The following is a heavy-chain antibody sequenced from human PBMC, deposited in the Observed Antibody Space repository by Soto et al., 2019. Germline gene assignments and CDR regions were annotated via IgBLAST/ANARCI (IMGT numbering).Heavy chain of an antibody. CDR2: INPNSGGT. J-gene: IGHJ6*02. V-gene: IGHV1-2*02. Sequence: GASVKVSCQASGYTFTGYYMHWVRQAPGQGLEWMGWINPNSGGTNYAQKFQGRVTMTRDTSISTAYMELSRLRSDDTAVYYCARDHDILTGYLGYYYGMDVWGQGTTVTVSS. CDR3: ARDHDILTGYLGYYYGMDV. D-gene: IGHD3-9*01. CDR1: GYTFTGYY.